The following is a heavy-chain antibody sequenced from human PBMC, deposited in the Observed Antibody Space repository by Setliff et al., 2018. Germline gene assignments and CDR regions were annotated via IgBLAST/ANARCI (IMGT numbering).Heavy chain of an antibody. Sequence: ASVKVSCKASGYTFSDFGISWVRLAPGQGLEWMGWISPYTGRTFYAPHFQDRVIMTTDTSTNTAYLDLRSLRSDDTAVYYCAKEPAVSLTEAVRRTYYDYAMDAWGQGTTVTVSS. J-gene: IGHJ6*02. CDR2: ISPYTGRT. CDR1: GYTFSDFG. D-gene: IGHD3-9*01. V-gene: IGHV1-18*01. CDR3: AKEPAVSLTEAVRRTYYDYAMDA.